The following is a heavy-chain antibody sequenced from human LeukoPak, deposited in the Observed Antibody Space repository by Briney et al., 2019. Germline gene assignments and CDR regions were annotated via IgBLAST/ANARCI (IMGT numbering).Heavy chain of an antibody. CDR1: GGSISSGGYS. CDR2: IYYSGST. J-gene: IGHJ5*02. Sequence: PSETLSLTCTVSGGSISSGGYSWSWIRQPPGKGLEWIAYIYYSGSTYYNPSLKSRVTISVDTSKNQFSLKLSSVTAADTAVYYCACGSYYGWFDPWGQGTLVTVSS. V-gene: IGHV4-31*03. D-gene: IGHD1-26*01. CDR3: ACGSYYGWFDP.